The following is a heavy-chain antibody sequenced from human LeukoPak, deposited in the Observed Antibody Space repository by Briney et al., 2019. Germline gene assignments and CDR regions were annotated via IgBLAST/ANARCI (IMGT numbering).Heavy chain of an antibody. V-gene: IGHV3-23*01. CDR1: GFTFRSYA. D-gene: IGHD2-15*01. CDR3: ARSLRSPRYCIDDTCYFDY. Sequence: GGSLRLSCAASGFTFRSYAMTWVRQAPGKGLEWVSAISGSGGSTYYADSVKGRFTISRDNAKNTQYLQIDSLRVEDTAVYYCARSLRSPRYCIDDTCYFDYWGQGTLVTVSS. J-gene: IGHJ4*02. CDR2: ISGSGGST.